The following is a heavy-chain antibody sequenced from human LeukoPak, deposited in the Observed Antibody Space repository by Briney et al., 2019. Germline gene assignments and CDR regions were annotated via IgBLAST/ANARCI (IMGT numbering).Heavy chain of an antibody. D-gene: IGHD3-22*01. CDR3: ARDHHPYYYDSSGYYPFDY. V-gene: IGHV1-69*04. CDR1: GGTFSSYA. Sequence: SVKVSCKASGGTFSSYAISWVRQAPGQGLEWMGRIIPILGIANYAQKSQGRVTITADKSTSTAYMELSSLRSEDTAVYYCARDHHPYYYDSSGYYPFDYWGQGTLVTVCS. CDR2: IIPILGIA. J-gene: IGHJ4*02.